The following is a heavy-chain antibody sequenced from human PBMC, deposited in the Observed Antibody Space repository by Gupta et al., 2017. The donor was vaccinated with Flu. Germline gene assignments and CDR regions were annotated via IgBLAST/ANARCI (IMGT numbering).Heavy chain of an antibody. CDR2: LYYAAAT. D-gene: IGHD3-16*01. V-gene: IGHV4-59*01. J-gene: IGHJ4*02. CDR3: ARSSQLLWGGGFES. CDR1: Y. Sequence: YWTWLRRAPGKGLESIGYLYYAAATVYNPSLKNRATIAVDTAKKEISLNLDSVTAADTAVYYCARSSQLLWGGGFESWGQGILVTVST.